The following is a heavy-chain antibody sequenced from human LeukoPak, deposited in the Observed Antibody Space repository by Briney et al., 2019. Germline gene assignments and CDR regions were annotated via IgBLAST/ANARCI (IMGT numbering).Heavy chain of an antibody. Sequence: SETLSLTCTVSGGSISSGSYYWSWIRQPAGKGLEWIGRIYTSGSTNYNPSLKSRVAISVDTSKNQFSLKLSSVTAADTAVYYCARSTVNRLYNWFDPWGQGTLVTVSS. J-gene: IGHJ5*02. V-gene: IGHV4-61*02. CDR1: GGSISSGSYY. CDR3: ARSTVNRLYNWFDP. D-gene: IGHD4-17*01. CDR2: IYTSGST.